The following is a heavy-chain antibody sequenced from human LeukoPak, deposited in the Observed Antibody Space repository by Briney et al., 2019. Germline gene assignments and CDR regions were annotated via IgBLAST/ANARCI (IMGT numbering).Heavy chain of an antibody. Sequence: GESLKISCKGSGYTFSSYWIGWVRQMPGKGLEWMGIIYPGDSDTRYSPSLQGQVTISVDTSIGTAYLQWSSLKASDTAIFYCARQNDFRLDYWGQGTLVTVSS. D-gene: IGHD3-3*01. CDR2: IYPGDSDT. CDR1: GYTFSSYW. V-gene: IGHV5-51*01. CDR3: ARQNDFRLDY. J-gene: IGHJ4*02.